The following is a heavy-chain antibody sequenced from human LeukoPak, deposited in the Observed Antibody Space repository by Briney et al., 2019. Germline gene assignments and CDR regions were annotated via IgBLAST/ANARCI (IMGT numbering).Heavy chain of an antibody. J-gene: IGHJ4*02. CDR1: GFTFSDFA. V-gene: IGHV3-23*01. D-gene: IGHD6-6*01. Sequence: GGSLRLSCAASGFTFSDFAMSWVRQSPGKGLEWVSSISDSGGDTYYTYSEKGRFTVSRDKSMNTLYLQMNSMSVEDTAVYHGAKRVSYRSSAAYFDSWGQGALVIVSS. CDR3: AKRVSYRSSAAYFDS. CDR2: ISDSGGDT.